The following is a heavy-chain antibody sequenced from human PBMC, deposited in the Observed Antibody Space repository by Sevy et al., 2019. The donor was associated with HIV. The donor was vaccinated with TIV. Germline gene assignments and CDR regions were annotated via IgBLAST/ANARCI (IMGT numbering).Heavy chain of an antibody. Sequence: GGSLRLSCAASGFTFSSYWMSWVRQAPGKGLELVATMKEDGSEKSYVDSVKGRFTISRDNAKNSLYLQMNSLRVDDTALYYCVREGLGGFSYSLDYWGQGTLVTVSS. CDR1: GFTFSSYW. V-gene: IGHV3-7*01. J-gene: IGHJ4*02. D-gene: IGHD5-18*01. CDR2: MKEDGSEK. CDR3: VREGLGGFSYSLDY.